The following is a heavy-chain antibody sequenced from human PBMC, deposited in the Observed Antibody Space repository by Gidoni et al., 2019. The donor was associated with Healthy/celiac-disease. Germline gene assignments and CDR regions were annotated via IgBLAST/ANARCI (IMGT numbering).Heavy chain of an antibody. CDR1: GGSISSSSYY. J-gene: IGHJ4*02. CDR2: IYYSGST. V-gene: IGHV4-39*07. CDR3: ARVMGNYGSGSYSIQTFDY. Sequence: QLQLQESGPGLVKPSETLSLTCTVSGGSISSSSYYWGWIRQPPGKGMEWIGSIYYSGSTYYNPSLKSRVTISVDTSKNQFSLKLSSVTAADTAVYYCARVMGNYGSGSYSIQTFDYWGQGTLVTVSS. D-gene: IGHD3-10*01.